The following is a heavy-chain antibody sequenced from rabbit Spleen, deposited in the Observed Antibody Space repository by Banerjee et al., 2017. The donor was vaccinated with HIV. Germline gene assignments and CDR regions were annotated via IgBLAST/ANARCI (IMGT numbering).Heavy chain of an antibody. CDR1: GFSFSSYYY. V-gene: IGHV1S45*01. D-gene: IGHD4-2*01. CDR3: ARGAGIYGGGWAESLNL. Sequence: QEQLEESGGDLVKPEGSLTLTCTASGFSFSSYYYMCWVRQAPGKGLEWIACISSRSGNTYYASWAKGRFTISKTSSTTVTLQLNSLTAADTATYFCARGAGIYGGGWAESLNLWGPGTLVTVS. J-gene: IGHJ4*01. CDR2: ISSRSGNT.